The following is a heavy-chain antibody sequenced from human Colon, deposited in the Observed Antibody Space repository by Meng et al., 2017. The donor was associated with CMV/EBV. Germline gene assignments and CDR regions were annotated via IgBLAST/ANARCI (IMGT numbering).Heavy chain of an antibody. CDR1: GYTFSTYW. CDR2: IFPGDSDT. Sequence: KVSCKASGYTFSTYWIGWVRQLPGKGLEWMGIIFPGDSDTRYSPSFHGQVTMSVDKSTSTAYLHWSSLKASDTAVYYCAKDSGEGSSSPLDYWGQGTLVTVSS. CDR3: AKDSGEGSSSPLDY. V-gene: IGHV5-51*01. J-gene: IGHJ4*02. D-gene: IGHD6-6*01.